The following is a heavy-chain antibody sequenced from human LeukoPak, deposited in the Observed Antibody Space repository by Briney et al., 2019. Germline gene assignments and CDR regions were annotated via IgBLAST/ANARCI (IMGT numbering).Heavy chain of an antibody. J-gene: IGHJ4*02. V-gene: IGHV1-8*01. CDR2: MNPNSGNT. CDR1: GYTFTSYD. D-gene: IGHD6-13*01. Sequence: GASVKVSCKASGYTFTSYDINWVRQATGQGLEWMGWMNPNSGNTGYAQKFQGRVTMTRNTSISTAYMELSSLRSEDTAVYYCARGHYRSSQGIAAADYWGQGTLVTVSS. CDR3: ARGHYRSSQGIAAADY.